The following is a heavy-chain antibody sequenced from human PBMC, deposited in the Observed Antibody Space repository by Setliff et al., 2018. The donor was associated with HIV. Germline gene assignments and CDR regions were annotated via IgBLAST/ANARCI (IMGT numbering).Heavy chain of an antibody. CDR3: TRDPTYYDFWSGLIDY. V-gene: IGHV3-23*01. CDR2: ISGSGGST. J-gene: IGHJ4*02. CDR1: GFTFSSYA. Sequence: GGSLRLSCAASGFTFSSYAMSWVRQAPGKGLEWVSAISGSGGSTYYADSVKGRFTISRDNSKNTLYLQMNSLRAEDTAVYYCTRDPTYYDFWSGLIDYRGQGTLVTVSS. D-gene: IGHD3-3*01.